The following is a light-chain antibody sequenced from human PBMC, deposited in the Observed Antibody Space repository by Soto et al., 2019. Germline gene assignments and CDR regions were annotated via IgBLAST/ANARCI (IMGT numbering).Light chain of an antibody. CDR3: QHRDEWPPGAT. Sequence: IVLTQSPGTLFLSLGERATLSCRASQSVGNHLAWYQQRPGQAPRLLVYDSWNRATGIPARFSGSGSGTDFTLIISSLEPEDCAVYYCQHRDEWPPGATFGGGTKV. CDR1: QSVGNH. CDR2: DSW. J-gene: IGKJ4*01. V-gene: IGKV3-11*01.